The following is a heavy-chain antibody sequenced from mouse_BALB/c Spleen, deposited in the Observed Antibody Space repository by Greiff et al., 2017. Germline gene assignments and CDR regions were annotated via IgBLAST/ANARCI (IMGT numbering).Heavy chain of an antibody. Sequence: EVKLLESGAELVKPGASVKLSCTASGFNIKDTYMHWVKQRPEQGLEWIGRIDPANGNTKYDPKFQGKATITADTSSNTAYLQLSSLTSEDTAVYYCAREGYSYAMDYWGQGTSVTVSS. CDR2: IDPANGNT. V-gene: IGHV14-3*02. J-gene: IGHJ4*01. CDR1: GFNIKDTY. CDR3: AREGYSYAMDY.